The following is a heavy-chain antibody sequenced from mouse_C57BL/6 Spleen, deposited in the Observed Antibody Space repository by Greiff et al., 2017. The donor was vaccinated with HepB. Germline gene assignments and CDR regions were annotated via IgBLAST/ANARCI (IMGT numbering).Heavy chain of an antibody. V-gene: IGHV1-52*01. CDR3: ATDGYHAMDY. D-gene: IGHD2-3*01. CDR1: GYTFTSYW. J-gene: IGHJ4*01. Sequence: QVQLKQPGAELVRPGSSVKLSCKASGYTFTSYWMHWVKQRPIQGLEWIGNIDPSDSETHYNQKFKDKATLTVDKSSSTAYMQLSSLTSEDSAVYYCATDGYHAMDYWGQGTSVTVSS. CDR2: IDPSDSET.